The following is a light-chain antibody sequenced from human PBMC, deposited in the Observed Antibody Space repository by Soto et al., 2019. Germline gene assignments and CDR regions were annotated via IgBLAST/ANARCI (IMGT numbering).Light chain of an antibody. Sequence: DIVITHSPATLSVSQVERATLSLMASQSVSSNLAWYQQKTGQAHRLLIYGASTRATGIPARFSVSGSGTEFTLTLSSLQSEDWAVYDCQQYDNWPLTCGGGTKVDIK. CDR1: QSVSSN. J-gene: IGKJ4*01. CDR2: GAS. CDR3: QQYDNWPLT. V-gene: IGKV3-15*01.